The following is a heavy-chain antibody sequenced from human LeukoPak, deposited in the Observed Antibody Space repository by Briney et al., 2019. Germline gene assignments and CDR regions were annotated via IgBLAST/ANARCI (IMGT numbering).Heavy chain of an antibody. D-gene: IGHD3-9*01. CDR2: INPTGGST. J-gene: IGHJ4*02. V-gene: IGHV1-46*01. CDR3: ARGSRYHDWLSPLDS. CDR1: GYTFTSYY. Sequence: ASVKVSCKASGYTFTSYYMHWVRQAPGQGLEGMGLINPTGGSTGYAQKFQGRVTMTRDMPTSTDYMELSSLRSEDTAIYYCARGSRYHDWLSPLDSWGQGTLVTVSS.